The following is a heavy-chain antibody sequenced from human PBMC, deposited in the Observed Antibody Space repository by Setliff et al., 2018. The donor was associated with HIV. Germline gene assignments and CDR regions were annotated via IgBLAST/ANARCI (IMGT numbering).Heavy chain of an antibody. D-gene: IGHD3-22*01. CDR3: ASRVYYYNSNNFLREEGFDP. J-gene: IGHJ5*02. CDR2: IHYNERT. CDR1: GGSASNSRYY. Sequence: LSLTCTVSGGSASNSRYYWAWIRQPPGKGLEYIGSIHYNERTYYNPSLKSRVAISIDTSKNQFSLNLTSVTAADTAVYYCASRVYYYNSNNFLREEGFDPWGQGTLVTVSS. V-gene: IGHV4-39*01.